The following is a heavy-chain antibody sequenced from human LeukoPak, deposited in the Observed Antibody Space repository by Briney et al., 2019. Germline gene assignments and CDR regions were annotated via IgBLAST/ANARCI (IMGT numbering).Heavy chain of an antibody. CDR3: ARDGLSLRTRRWFDP. CDR1: GGSFSGYY. CDR2: INHSGST. Sequence: SETLSLTCAVYGGSFSGYYWSWIRQPPGKGLEWIGEINHSGSTNYNPSLKSRVTISVDTSKNQFSLKLSSVTAADTAVYYCARDGLSLRTRRWFDPWGQGTLVTVSS. J-gene: IGHJ5*02. V-gene: IGHV4-34*01. D-gene: IGHD2-2*01.